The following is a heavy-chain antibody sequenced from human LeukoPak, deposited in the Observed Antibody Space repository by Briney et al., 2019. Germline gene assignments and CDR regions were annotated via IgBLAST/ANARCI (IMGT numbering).Heavy chain of an antibody. CDR3: ATGWQRYSLNY. CDR2: FEDGET. CDR1: GYSLSELS. Sequence: GASVKVSCKVSGYSLSELSMHWVRQAPGIGLEWMGRFEDGETVYSQTFQGRVTMTEDTSTDTAYMELVSLRSDDTAVYYCATGWQRYSLNYWGQGTLVTVSS. J-gene: IGHJ4*02. D-gene: IGHD5-12*01. V-gene: IGHV1-24*01.